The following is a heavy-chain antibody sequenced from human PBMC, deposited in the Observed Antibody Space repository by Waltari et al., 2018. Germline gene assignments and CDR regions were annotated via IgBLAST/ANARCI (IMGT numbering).Heavy chain of an antibody. D-gene: IGHD2-2*01. CDR1: GDSVCSGDHY. V-gene: IGHV4-61*08. CDR3: ARDTREGRWVPYYFDY. J-gene: IGHJ4*02. Sequence: QVQLQEAGPGLVRPPETLSLTCSVSGDSVCSGDHYWSWMRQAPGKGLEWVGYHGNIYSNPSLKSRVTISLDTSKNQFSINLTSVTAADTAVYYCARDTREGRWVPYYFDYWGQGILVTVSS. CDR2: HGNI.